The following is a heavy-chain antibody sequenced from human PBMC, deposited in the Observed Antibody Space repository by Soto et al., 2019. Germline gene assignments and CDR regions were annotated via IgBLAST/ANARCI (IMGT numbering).Heavy chain of an antibody. V-gene: IGHV4-34*01. D-gene: IGHD2-8*01. CDR1: GGSFSGYY. Sequence: PSETLSLTCAVYGGSFSGYYWSWIRQPPGKGLEWIGEINHSGSTNYNPSLKSRVTISVDTSKNQFSLKLSSVTAADTAVYYCASRQRGLMGYYYYGMDVWGQGTTVTVSS. CDR2: INHSGST. CDR3: ASRQRGLMGYYYYGMDV. J-gene: IGHJ6*02.